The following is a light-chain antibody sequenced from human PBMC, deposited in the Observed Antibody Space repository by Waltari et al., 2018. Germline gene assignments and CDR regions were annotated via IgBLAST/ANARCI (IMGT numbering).Light chain of an antibody. Sequence: DIQMTQSPSSLSASVGDRVTITCQASQDIRHYLNWYQPRPGKAPTVLIFDASDLKEGVPSRFSGSGSGTYFTLTISSLQPEDVATYYCQQANSFPRTFGQGTKVEIK. J-gene: IGKJ1*01. V-gene: IGKV1-33*01. CDR1: QDIRHY. CDR2: DAS. CDR3: QQANSFPRT.